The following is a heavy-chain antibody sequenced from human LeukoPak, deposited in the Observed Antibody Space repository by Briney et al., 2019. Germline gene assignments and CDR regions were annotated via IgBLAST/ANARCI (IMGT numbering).Heavy chain of an antibody. V-gene: IGHV1-18*01. CDR3: AREQYYYGSGTYDDY. D-gene: IGHD3-10*01. CDR2: ISAHNGNT. J-gene: IGHJ4*02. Sequence: RWASVKVSCKASGYTFTNYGISWVRQAPGQGLEWMGWISAHNGNTNYAQNLQGRVTMTTDTSTTTAYMELRSLRSDDTAVYYCAREQYYYGSGTYDDYWGQGTLVTASS. CDR1: GYTFTNYG.